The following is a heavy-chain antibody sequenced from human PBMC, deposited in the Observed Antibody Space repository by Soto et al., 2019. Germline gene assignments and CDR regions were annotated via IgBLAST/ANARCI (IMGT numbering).Heavy chain of an antibody. Sequence: QVQLVESGGGVVQPGRSLRLSCAASGFTFSSYGMHWVRQAPGKGLEWVAVISYDGSNKYYADSVKGRFTISRDNSKNTLYLQMTSLRAAETAVYYCAKSIGLISVSYYGMDVWGQGTTVTVSS. CDR2: ISYDGSNK. D-gene: IGHD3-16*01. CDR3: AKSIGLISVSYYGMDV. J-gene: IGHJ6*02. CDR1: GFTFSSYG. V-gene: IGHV3-30*18.